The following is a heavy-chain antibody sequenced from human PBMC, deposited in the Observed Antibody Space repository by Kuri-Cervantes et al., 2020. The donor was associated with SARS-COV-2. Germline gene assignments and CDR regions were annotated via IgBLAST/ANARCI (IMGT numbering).Heavy chain of an antibody. CDR3: ARDLGERLAGIVGATGDYYYYGMDV. Sequence: GESLKISCAASGFTFSNYAIHWVRQAPGKGLEWVAVISYDGSNKYYADSVKGRFTISRDNAKNSLYLQMNSLRAEDTAVYYCARDLGERLAGIVGATGDYYYYGMDVWGQGTTVTVSS. V-gene: IGHV3-30*07. D-gene: IGHD1-26*01. CDR1: GFTFSNYA. CDR2: ISYDGSNK. J-gene: IGHJ6*02.